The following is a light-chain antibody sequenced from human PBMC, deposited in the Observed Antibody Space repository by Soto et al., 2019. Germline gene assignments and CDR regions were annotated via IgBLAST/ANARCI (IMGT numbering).Light chain of an antibody. CDR1: QSVSSNY. CDR3: QQYGSSRWT. V-gene: IGKV3-20*01. CDR2: GAS. Sequence: ENGLTQSPGTLSLSPGERDTLSCRASQSVSSNYLAWYQQKPGQATRLLVYGASSSATGIPDRVSGSGSGTDFTLTISRLEPEDFAVYYCQQYGSSRWTFGQGTKVEIK. J-gene: IGKJ1*01.